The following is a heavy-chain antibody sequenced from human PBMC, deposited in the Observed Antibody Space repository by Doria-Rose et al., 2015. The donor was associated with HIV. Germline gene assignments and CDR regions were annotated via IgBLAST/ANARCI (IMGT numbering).Heavy chain of an antibody. V-gene: IGHV2-26*01. D-gene: IGHD6-13*01. CDR3: ARIKSSRWYHKYYFDF. J-gene: IGHJ4*02. CDR2: IFSDDER. CDR1: GVSLSSPGMG. Sequence: QVQLVQSGPVLVKPTETLTLTCTVSGVSLSSPGMGASWIRQPPGKALEWLANIFSDDERSYKTSLKSRLTIPRGTSKSQVVLTMTDMDPVDTATYYCARIKSSRWYHKYYFDFWGQGTLVIVSA.